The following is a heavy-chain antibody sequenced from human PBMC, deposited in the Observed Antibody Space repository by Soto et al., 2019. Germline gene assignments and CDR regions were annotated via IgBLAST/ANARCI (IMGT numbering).Heavy chain of an antibody. CDR3: VRVGRLGGY. CDR1: GFTFSSYW. V-gene: IGHV3-7*03. CDR2: IKEDGSEK. J-gene: IGHJ4*02. D-gene: IGHD3-16*01. Sequence: EVQLVESGGGLVQPGGSLRLSCAASGFTFSSYWMSWVRQAPGKGLEWVANIKEDGSEKYYVDSVKGRFTISRDNAKNSLFLQMNILQADDTAVYDCVRVGRLGGYWGQGTLVTVSS.